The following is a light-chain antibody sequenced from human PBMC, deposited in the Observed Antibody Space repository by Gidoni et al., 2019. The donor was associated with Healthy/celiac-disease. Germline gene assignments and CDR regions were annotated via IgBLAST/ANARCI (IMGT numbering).Light chain of an antibody. CDR1: PGAVTSGHY. V-gene: IGLV7-46*01. Sequence: QAVVTQAPSLTVSPGGTVTLTCGSSPGAVTSGHYPYWFQQKPGQAPRTLIYDTSNKHSWTPARFSGSLLGGKAALTLSGAQPEDEAEYYCLLSYSGARVVFGGGTKLTVL. CDR2: DTS. CDR3: LLSYSGARVV. J-gene: IGLJ2*01.